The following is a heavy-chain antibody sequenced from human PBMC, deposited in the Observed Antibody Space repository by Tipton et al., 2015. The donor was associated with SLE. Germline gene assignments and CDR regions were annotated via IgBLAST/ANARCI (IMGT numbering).Heavy chain of an antibody. J-gene: IGHJ4*02. Sequence: SLGLSCAASGFTFSSYSMNWVRQAPGKGLEWVSSISSSSSYIYYADSVKGRFTISRDNAKNSLYLQMNSLRAEDTAVYYCARGVGSWYYFDYWGQGTLVTVSS. CDR2: ISSSSSYI. D-gene: IGHD6-13*01. CDR3: ARGVGSWYYFDY. V-gene: IGHV3-21*01. CDR1: GFTFSSYS.